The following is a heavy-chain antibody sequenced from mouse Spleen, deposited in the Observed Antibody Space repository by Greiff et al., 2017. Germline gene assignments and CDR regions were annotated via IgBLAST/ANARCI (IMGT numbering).Heavy chain of an antibody. V-gene: IGHV14-3*01. CDR2: IDPANGNT. J-gene: IGHJ4*01. Sequence: VQLKESVAELVRPGASVKLSCTASGFNIKNTYMHWVKQRPEQGLEWIGRIDPANGNTKYAPKFQGKATITADTSSNTAYLQLSSLTSEDTAIYYCATPFTTVVAFYAMDYWGQGTSVTVSS. CDR1: GFNIKNTY. CDR3: ATPFTTVVAFYAMDY. D-gene: IGHD1-1*01.